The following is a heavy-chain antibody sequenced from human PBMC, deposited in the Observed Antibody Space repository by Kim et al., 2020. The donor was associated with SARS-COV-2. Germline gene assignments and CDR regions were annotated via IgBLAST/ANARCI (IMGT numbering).Heavy chain of an antibody. Sequence: AQKCQGRVTMTSDTSTSTIYMELSSLGSEDTAVYYCARAPANYGSGYNDYWGQGTLVTVSS. D-gene: IGHD3-10*01. CDR3: ARAPANYGSGYNDY. J-gene: IGHJ4*02. V-gene: IGHV1-46*01.